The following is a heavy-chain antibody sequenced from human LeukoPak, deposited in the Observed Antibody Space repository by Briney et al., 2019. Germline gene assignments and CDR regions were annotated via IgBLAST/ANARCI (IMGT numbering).Heavy chain of an antibody. V-gene: IGHV4-30-4*08. CDR2: IYYSGST. D-gene: IGHD6-13*01. Sequence: SETLSLTCTVSGGSISSGGYYWSWIRQPPGKGLEWIGYIYYSGSTYYNPSLKSRVTISVDTSKNQFSLKLSSVTAADTAVYYCARDTRKRGSSSWWREFDYWGQGTLVTVSS. J-gene: IGHJ4*02. CDR3: ARDTRKRGSSSWWREFDY. CDR1: GGSISSGGYY.